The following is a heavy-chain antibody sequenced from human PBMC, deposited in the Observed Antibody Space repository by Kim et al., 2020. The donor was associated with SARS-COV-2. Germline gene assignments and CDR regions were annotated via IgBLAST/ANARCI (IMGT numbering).Heavy chain of an antibody. Sequence: GGSLRLSCVASGFSFTNAWMNWVRQAPGKGLEWVGRIKSKADGETIHYAAPVQGRFTISRDDSKNTVYLQMNSLKTEDTCLYYCWDHNGAGSWDHWGQGTLVTVSS. CDR2: IKSKADGETI. CDR1: GFSFTNAW. D-gene: IGHD3-10*01. V-gene: IGHV3-15*01. CDR3: WDHNGAGSWDH. J-gene: IGHJ4*02.